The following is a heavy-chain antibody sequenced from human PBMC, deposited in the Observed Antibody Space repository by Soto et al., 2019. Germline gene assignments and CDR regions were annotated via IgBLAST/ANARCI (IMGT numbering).Heavy chain of an antibody. CDR1: GGSISSSSYY. D-gene: IGHD3-10*01. Sequence: SETLSLTCTVSGGSISSSSYYWGWIRQPPGKGLEWIGSIYYSGSTYYNPSLKSRVTISVDTSKNQFSLKLSSVTAEDTAVYHCAKPPPNYFSARAFDLWGQGTMVTVSS. J-gene: IGHJ3*01. V-gene: IGHV4-39*07. CDR2: IYYSGST. CDR3: AKPPPNYFSARAFDL.